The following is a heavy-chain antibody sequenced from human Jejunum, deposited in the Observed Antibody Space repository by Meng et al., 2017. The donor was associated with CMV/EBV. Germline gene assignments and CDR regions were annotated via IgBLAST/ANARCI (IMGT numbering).Heavy chain of an antibody. CDR3: ARGGHSSRWYSEIASYYFDS. CDR2: IQHDGSNQ. Sequence: QVQPVESGGAVVQPGGSLRLSCAASGFSFSSYGMHWVRQAPGKGLEWVAFIQHDGSNQYYAESMKGRFTISRDIFKNTLYLQMNSLRVEDTAVYYCARGGHSSRWYSEIASYYFDSWGQGTLVTVSS. CDR1: GFSFSSYG. J-gene: IGHJ4*02. V-gene: IGHV3-30*02. D-gene: IGHD6-13*01.